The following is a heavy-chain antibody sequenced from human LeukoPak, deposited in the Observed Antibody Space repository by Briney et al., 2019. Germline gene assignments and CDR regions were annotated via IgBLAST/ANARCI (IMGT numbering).Heavy chain of an antibody. J-gene: IGHJ4*02. V-gene: IGHV3-23*01. CDR2: ISGSGGST. Sequence: GGSLRLSCAASGFTFSNYWMSWVRQAPGKGLEWVSAISGSGGSTYYADSVKGRFTISRDNSKNTAYLQMNSLKTEDTAVYYCARSLSHIVIVPAANSWGQGTLVTVSS. D-gene: IGHD2-2*01. CDR3: ARSLSHIVIVPAANS. CDR1: GFTFSNYW.